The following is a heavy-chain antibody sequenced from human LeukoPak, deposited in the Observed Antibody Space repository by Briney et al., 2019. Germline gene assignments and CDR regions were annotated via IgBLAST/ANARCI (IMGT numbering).Heavy chain of an antibody. CDR1: GGTFSSYT. Sequence: ASVKVSCKASGGTFSSYTISWVRQAPGQGLEWNGRIISILGIANYAQKFQGRVTITADKSTSTAYMELSSLRSEDTAVYYSARDGEISLWFDPWGQGTPVTVSS. D-gene: IGHD7-27*01. J-gene: IGHJ5*02. CDR3: ARDGEISLWFDP. CDR2: IISILGIA. V-gene: IGHV1-69*04.